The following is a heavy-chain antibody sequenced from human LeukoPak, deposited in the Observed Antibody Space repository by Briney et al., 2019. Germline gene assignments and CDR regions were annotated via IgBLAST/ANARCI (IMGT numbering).Heavy chain of an antibody. CDR2: INSDGSGT. J-gene: IGHJ5*02. CDR3: AKDSNVVVPAAGKALDP. Sequence: PGGSLRLSCAASGFTFSRYYMHWVRQAPGKGLVWVSRINSDGSGTTYADSVKGRFTVSRDNSKNTLYLQMNSLRAEDTAVYYCAKDSNVVVPAAGKALDPWGQGTLVTVSS. CDR1: GFTFSRYY. D-gene: IGHD2-2*01. V-gene: IGHV3-74*01.